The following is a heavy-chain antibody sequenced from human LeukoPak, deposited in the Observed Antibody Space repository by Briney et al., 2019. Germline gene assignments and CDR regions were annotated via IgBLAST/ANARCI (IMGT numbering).Heavy chain of an antibody. CDR1: GYTFTGYY. D-gene: IGHD4-17*01. J-gene: IGHJ4*02. CDR2: INPNSGGT. V-gene: IGHV1-2*02. CDR3: ARDHRDPTVTPGY. Sequence: ASVKVSCKSSGYTFTGYYMHWVRQAPGQGLEWMGWINPNSGGTNYAQKFSGRVTMTRDTSISTAYMELSRLRSDDTAVYYCARDHRDPTVTPGYWGQGTLVTVSS.